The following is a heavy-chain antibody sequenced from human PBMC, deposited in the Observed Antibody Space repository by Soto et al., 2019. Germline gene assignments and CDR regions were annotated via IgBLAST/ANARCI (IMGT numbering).Heavy chain of an antibody. Sequence: ASVKVSCKASGYTFTSYGISWVRQAPGQGLEWMGWISAYNGNTKYSQKFQGRVTITRDTSASTAYMELSSLRSEDTAVYYCATGWFDPWGQGTLVTVSS. J-gene: IGHJ5*02. CDR1: GYTFTSYG. CDR3: ATGWFDP. CDR2: ISAYNGNT. V-gene: IGHV1-18*01.